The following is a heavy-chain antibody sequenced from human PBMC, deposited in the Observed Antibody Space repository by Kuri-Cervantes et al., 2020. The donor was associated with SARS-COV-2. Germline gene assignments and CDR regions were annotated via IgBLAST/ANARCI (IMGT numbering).Heavy chain of an antibody. Sequence: GGSLRPSCKGSGYSFTSYWIGWARQLPGKGLEWMGIIYPDDYDTRYRPSFQGQVTISADKSISTAYLQWSSLKASDTAVYYCARDYVDAFYIWGQGTMVTVSS. CDR1: GYSFTSYW. J-gene: IGHJ3*02. D-gene: IGHD3-16*01. CDR2: IYPDDYDT. CDR3: ARDYVDAFYI. V-gene: IGHV5-51*01.